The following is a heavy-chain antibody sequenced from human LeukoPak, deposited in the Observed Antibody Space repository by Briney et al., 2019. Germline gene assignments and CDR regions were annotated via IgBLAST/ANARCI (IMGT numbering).Heavy chain of an antibody. V-gene: IGHV4-61*02. CDR2: IYTSGST. J-gene: IGHJ5*02. Sequence: PSETMSLTSTAACGCISSSSDYWSWILQPPRKGLQWMGRIYTSGSTNYNHSLKNRVTISVDTSKNQFSLKLSSVTAADTAVYYCARFIAAAVSNWFDPWGQGTLVTVSS. CDR1: CGCISSSSDY. CDR3: ARFIAAAVSNWFDP. D-gene: IGHD6-13*01.